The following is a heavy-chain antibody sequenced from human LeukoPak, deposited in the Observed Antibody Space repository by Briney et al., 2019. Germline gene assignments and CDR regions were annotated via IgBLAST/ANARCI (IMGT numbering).Heavy chain of an antibody. CDR1: GGSFSGYN. D-gene: IGHD3-22*01. J-gene: IGHJ4*02. V-gene: IGHV4-34*01. Sequence: PSETLSLTCAVYGGSFSGYNWSWIRQPPGKGLEWIGEINHSGSTNYNPSLKSRVTISVDTSKNQFTLKLSSVTAADTAVYYCASQFRTLGGYYRLYYCDYRGQGTLVTLSS. CDR2: INHSGST. CDR3: ASQFRTLGGYYRLYYCDY.